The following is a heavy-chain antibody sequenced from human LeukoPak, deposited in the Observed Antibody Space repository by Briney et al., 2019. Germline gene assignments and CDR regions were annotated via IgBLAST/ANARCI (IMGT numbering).Heavy chain of an antibody. CDR3: SSRYCSGGSCYFY. D-gene: IGHD2-15*01. V-gene: IGHV3-73*01. J-gene: IGHJ4*02. CDR1: GFTFSSSA. Sequence: PGGSLRLSCAASGFTFSSSAMHWVRQASGKGLEWVGRIRSKANSYATAYAASVKGRFTISRDDSKNTAYLQMNSLKTEDTALYYCSSRYCSGGSCYFYWGQGTLVTVSS. CDR2: IRSKANSYAT.